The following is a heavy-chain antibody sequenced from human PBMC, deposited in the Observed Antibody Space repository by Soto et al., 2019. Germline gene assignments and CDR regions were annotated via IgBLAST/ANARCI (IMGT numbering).Heavy chain of an antibody. D-gene: IGHD3-16*01. CDR3: AKDLYYYDFSLDDS. CDR2: VSYDGSIE. V-gene: IGHV3-30*04. J-gene: IGHJ5*02. CDR1: GFTFSSYA. Sequence: GGSLRLSCTGSGFTFSSYAMHWVRLAPGKGLEWVAVVSYDGSIENYADSVRGRFTISRDNSKNTVFLQMNSPRVEDTAVYYCAKDLYYYDFSLDDSWGQGTLVTVSS.